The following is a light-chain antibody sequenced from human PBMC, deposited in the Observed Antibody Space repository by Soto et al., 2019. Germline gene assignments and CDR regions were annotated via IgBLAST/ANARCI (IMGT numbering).Light chain of an antibody. V-gene: IGKV3-20*01. CDR1: QTISNNY. Sequence: VVLTQSPGPLSLSPGERVSLSCRASQTISNNYLAWYQQKPGQAPRLLIYAASSRTTGIPDRFSGSGAGTDFTLTISRVEPEDFAVYYCQHYGTSLYTFGQGTKLEI. CDR3: QHYGTSLYT. J-gene: IGKJ2*01. CDR2: AAS.